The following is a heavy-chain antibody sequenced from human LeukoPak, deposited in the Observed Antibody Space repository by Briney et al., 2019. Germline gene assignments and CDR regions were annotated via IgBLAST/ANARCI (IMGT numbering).Heavy chain of an antibody. CDR3: AKTSDQLLYSKFDF. V-gene: IGHV3-30*02. Sequence: GGSLRLSSATSGFTFSFYGMHWVRQAPGKGREWVAFIQYDGSFKFYADSVQGRFSISRDNSKNTLFLQMNSLRADDTAVYYCAKTSDQLLYSKFDFWGQGTLVTVSS. CDR1: GFTFSFYG. J-gene: IGHJ4*02. CDR2: IQYDGSFK. D-gene: IGHD2-2*02.